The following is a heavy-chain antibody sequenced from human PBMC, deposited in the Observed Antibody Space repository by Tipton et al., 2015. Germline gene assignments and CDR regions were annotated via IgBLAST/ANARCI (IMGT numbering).Heavy chain of an antibody. J-gene: IGHJ4*02. V-gene: IGHV3-23*01. Sequence: AVSGFTFSSYAMSWGRQAPGKGLEWVSAISGSGGSTYSADSVKGRFTISRDNSRNTVYLQMNSLRVDDTAVYYCARGGPGGTYCFDYWGQGALVTVAS. CDR3: ARGGPGGTYCFDY. D-gene: IGHD3-16*01. CDR1: GFTFSSYA. CDR2: ISGSGGST.